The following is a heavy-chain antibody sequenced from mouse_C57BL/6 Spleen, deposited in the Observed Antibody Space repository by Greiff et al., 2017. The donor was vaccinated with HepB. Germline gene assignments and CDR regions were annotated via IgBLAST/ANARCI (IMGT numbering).Heavy chain of an antibody. V-gene: IGHV1-15*01. CDR3: TRSPEGFDY. CDR2: IDPETGGT. CDR1: GYTFTDYE. Sequence: VKLMESGAELVRPGASVTLSCKASGYTFTDYEMHWVKQTPVHGLEWIGAIDPETGGTAYNQKFKGKAILTADKSSSTAYMELRSLTSEDSAVYYCTRSPEGFDYWGQGTTLTVSS. J-gene: IGHJ2*01.